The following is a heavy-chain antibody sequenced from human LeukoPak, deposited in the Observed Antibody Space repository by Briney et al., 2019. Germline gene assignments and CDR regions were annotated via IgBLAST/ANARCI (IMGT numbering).Heavy chain of an antibody. CDR3: ARHSIAAAGSFDY. CDR1: GGSISSSSYY. D-gene: IGHD6-13*01. CDR2: IYYSGST. J-gene: IGHJ4*02. Sequence: SETLSLTCTVSGGSISSSSYYWGWIRQPPGQGLEWIVSIYYSGSTYYNPPLKSRVTISVDTSKNQFSLKLSSVTAADTAVYYCARHSIAAAGSFDYWGQGTLVTVSS. V-gene: IGHV4-39*01.